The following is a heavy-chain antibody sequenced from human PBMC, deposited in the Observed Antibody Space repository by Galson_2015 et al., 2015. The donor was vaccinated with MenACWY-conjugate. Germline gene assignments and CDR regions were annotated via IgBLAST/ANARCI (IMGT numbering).Heavy chain of an antibody. J-gene: IGHJ3*01. CDR2: ISDSGGAQ. CDR3: ARRPVSYFAFDV. CDR1: GFPFNLYN. D-gene: IGHD3-10*01. Sequence: SLRLSCAASGFPFNLYNMNWVRQAPGRGLEWVSYISDSGGAQYYADSVKGRFTISRDNAKNSLFLQMNSLRAEDTAVYYCARRPVSYFAFDVWGQGTVVAVSS. V-gene: IGHV3-48*03.